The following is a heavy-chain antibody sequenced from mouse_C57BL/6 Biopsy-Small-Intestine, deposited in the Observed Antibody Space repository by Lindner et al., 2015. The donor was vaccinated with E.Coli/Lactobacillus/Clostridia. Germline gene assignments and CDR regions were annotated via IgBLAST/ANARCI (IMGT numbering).Heavy chain of an antibody. J-gene: IGHJ4*01. CDR3: ARRVAARARDAMDY. Sequence: VQLQESGPELVKPGASVKISCKASGYAFSTSWMNWVKQRPGKGLEWIGWIYPGDGDTNYNGKFKGKATLTADKSSSTAYMQLSSLTFEDSAVYFCARRVAARARDAMDYWGQGTSVTVSS. CDR2: IYPGDGDT. D-gene: IGHD3-1*01. CDR1: GYAFSTSW. V-gene: IGHV1-82*01.